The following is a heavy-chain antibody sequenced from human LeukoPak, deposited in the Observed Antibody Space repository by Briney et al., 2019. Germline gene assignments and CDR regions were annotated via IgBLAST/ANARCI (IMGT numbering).Heavy chain of an antibody. D-gene: IGHD5-18*01. J-gene: IGHJ5*02. Sequence: GSVTVSCTASGDTFTSYGISWVRQAPGQGVEWVGWNCAYNGNTNYAQTLQGGVPITTERSTSTAYMELRSLRSDDTAVYYCARAKRGYSYGYGWFDPWGQGTLVTVSS. CDR3: ARAKRGYSYGYGWFDP. CDR1: GDTFTSYG. V-gene: IGHV1-18*01. CDR2: NCAYNGNT.